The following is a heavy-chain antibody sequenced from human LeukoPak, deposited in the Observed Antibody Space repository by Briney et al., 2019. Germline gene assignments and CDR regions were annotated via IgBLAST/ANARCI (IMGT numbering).Heavy chain of an antibody. CDR2: IYHSGST. CDR3: ARGYCSGGSCYPFDY. V-gene: IGHV4-30-2*01. J-gene: IGHJ4*02. Sequence: PSETLSLTCAVSGGSISSGGYSWSWIRQPPGKGLEWIGYIYHSGSTYYNPSLKSRVTISVDRSKNQFSPKLSSVTAADTAVYYCARGYCSGGSCYPFDYWGQGTLVTVSS. CDR1: GGSISSGGYS. D-gene: IGHD2-15*01.